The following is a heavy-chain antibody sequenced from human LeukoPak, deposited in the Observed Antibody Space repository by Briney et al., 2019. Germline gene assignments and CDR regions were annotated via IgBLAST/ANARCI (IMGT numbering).Heavy chain of an antibody. CDR1: GYTFTSYD. CDR3: ARIAAAGNRRLNY. J-gene: IGHJ4*02. V-gene: IGHV1-8*01. D-gene: IGHD6-13*01. CDR2: MNPNSGNT. Sequence: ASVTVSCKASGYTFTSYDINWVRQAPGQGLEWMGWMNPNSGNTGYAQTFQSRVTMTRNTSISTAYMELSSLTSEDTAVYYCARIAAAGNRRLNYWGQGTLVTVSS.